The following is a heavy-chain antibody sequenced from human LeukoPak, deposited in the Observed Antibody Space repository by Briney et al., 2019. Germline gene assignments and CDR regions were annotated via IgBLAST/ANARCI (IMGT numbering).Heavy chain of an antibody. Sequence: PSETLSLTCTVSGGSISSYYWSWIRQPPGKGLEWIGYIYYSGTTNYNPSLKSRVTISVDTSKNQFSLKLRSVTAADTAVYYCARGVYIAAAQYAYWGQGTLVTVSS. D-gene: IGHD6-13*01. CDR3: ARGVYIAAAQYAY. CDR1: GGSISSYY. J-gene: IGHJ4*02. CDR2: IYYSGTT. V-gene: IGHV4-59*01.